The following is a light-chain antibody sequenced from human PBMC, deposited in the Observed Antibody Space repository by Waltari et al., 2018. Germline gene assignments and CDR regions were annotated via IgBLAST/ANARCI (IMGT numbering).Light chain of an antibody. V-gene: IGKV1-33*01. CDR2: AAS. CDR3: QQYDNLVFT. J-gene: IGKJ3*01. CDR1: QDTRNY. Sequence: DIQMTQSPSSLSASVGDRVTITCQASQDTRNYLNWYQQKPGKAPKLLIYAASSLETGVPSRFSGNGSGTDFTFTISSLQPEDIATYYCQQYDNLVFTFGPGTKVDIK.